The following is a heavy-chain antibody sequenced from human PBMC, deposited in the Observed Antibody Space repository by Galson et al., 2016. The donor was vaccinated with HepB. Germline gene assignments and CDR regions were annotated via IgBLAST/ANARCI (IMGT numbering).Heavy chain of an antibody. D-gene: IGHD3-10*01. CDR3: ARDGYYYGSGSYGAATY. CDR1: GFTFSGYA. J-gene: IGHJ4*02. Sequence: SLRLSCAASGFTFSGYAMHWVRQAPGKGLEWVAVISYDGSNKYYADSVKGRFTISRDNSKNTLYLQMNSLRVEDTAMYYCARDGYYYGSGSYGAATYWGQGTPVTVSS. V-gene: IGHV3-30*03. CDR2: ISYDGSNK.